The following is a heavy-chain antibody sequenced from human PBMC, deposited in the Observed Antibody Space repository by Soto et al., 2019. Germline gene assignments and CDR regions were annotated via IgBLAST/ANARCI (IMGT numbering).Heavy chain of an antibody. Sequence: ASVKVSCKASGYSLSGYYLHWVRQAPGQGPEWMGWINPNSGGTKYVQKFQGRVTMTRDTSISTVYLELSRLRSDDTAVYYCARGWGITDPGPNWFDPWG. CDR1: GYSLSGYY. CDR3: ARGWGITDPGPNWFDP. D-gene: IGHD2-8*02. V-gene: IGHV1-2*02. CDR2: INPNSGGT. J-gene: IGHJ5*02.